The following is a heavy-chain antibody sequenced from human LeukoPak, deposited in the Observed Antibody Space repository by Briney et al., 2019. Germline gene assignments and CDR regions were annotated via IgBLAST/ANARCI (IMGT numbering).Heavy chain of an antibody. CDR2: IYYSGST. Sequence: SETLSLTCTVSGGSISSYSWSWIRQPPGKGLEWIGYIYYSGSTNYNPSLKSRVTISVDTSKNQFSLKLSSVTAADTAVYYCARGYYYDSSGPDFDYWGQGTLVTVSS. J-gene: IGHJ4*02. CDR1: GGSISSYS. CDR3: ARGYYYDSSGPDFDY. D-gene: IGHD3-22*01. V-gene: IGHV4-59*01.